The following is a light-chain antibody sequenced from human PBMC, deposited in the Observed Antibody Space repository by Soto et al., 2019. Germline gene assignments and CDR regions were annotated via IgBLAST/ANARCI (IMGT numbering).Light chain of an antibody. CDR3: QQYNNWPPWT. V-gene: IGKV3-15*01. J-gene: IGKJ1*01. CDR1: QSVSSN. Sequence: EIVMTQSPATLSVSPGERATLSCRASQSVSSNLAWYQQKPGQAPRLPIYGASTRATGIPARFSGSGSGTELTLTISSLQSEDFAVYYCQQYNNWPPWTFGQGTKVDIK. CDR2: GAS.